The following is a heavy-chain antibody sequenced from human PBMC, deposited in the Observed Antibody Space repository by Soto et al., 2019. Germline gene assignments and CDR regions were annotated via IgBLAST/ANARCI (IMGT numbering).Heavy chain of an antibody. V-gene: IGHV1-2*02. D-gene: IGHD6-13*01. J-gene: IGHJ4*02. CDR2: INPKSGGT. CDR3: ARGLYSSAAYFFAS. Sequence: QVQLVQSGAEVRKPGASVKVSCNVTGYTFSGHYLHWVRQAPGQGREWMGWINPKSGGTNYAQKIQDRVTMTADTSVSAASMELTSLRYDDTAVFYCARGLYSSAAYFFASWGQGTLVTVSS. CDR1: GYTFSGHY.